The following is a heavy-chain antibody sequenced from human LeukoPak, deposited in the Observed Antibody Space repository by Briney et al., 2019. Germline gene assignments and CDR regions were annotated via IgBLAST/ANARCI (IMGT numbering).Heavy chain of an antibody. Sequence: GSLRLSCAASGFTFSSYAMSWVRQPPGKGLEWIGYIYYSGSTNYNPSLKSRVTISVDTSKNQFSLKLRSVTAADTAVYYCARVTGYMIEDYFGNWGQGTLVTVSS. CDR1: GFTFSSYA. J-gene: IGHJ4*02. D-gene: IGHD3-22*01. CDR3: ARVTGYMIEDYFGN. V-gene: IGHV4-59*01. CDR2: IYYSGST.